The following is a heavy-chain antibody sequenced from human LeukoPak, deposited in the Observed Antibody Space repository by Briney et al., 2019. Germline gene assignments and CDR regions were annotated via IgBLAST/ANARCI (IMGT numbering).Heavy chain of an antibody. CDR1: GFTFSSYG. CDR3: AKFLLWFGEPFDY. D-gene: IGHD3-10*01. Sequence: PGESLRLSCAASGFTFSSYGMSWVRQAPGKGLEWVSAISGSGGSTYYADSVKGRFTISRDNSKNTLYLQMNSLRAEDTAVYYCAKFLLWFGEPFDYWGQGTLVTVSS. V-gene: IGHV3-23*01. CDR2: ISGSGGST. J-gene: IGHJ4*02.